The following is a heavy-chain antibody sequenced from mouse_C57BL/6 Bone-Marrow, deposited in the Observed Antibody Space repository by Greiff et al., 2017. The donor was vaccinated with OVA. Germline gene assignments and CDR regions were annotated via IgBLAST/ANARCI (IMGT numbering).Heavy chain of an antibody. CDR2: IHPNSGST. V-gene: IGHV1-64*01. CDR1: GYTFTSYW. Sequence: QVQLQQPGAELVKPGASVKLSCKASGYTFTSYWLHWVKQRPGQGLEWIGMIHPNSGSTNYNEKFKSKATLTVDKSSSTAYMQLSSLTSEDSAVYDCAPYYYGSSPFAYWGQGTLVTVSA. J-gene: IGHJ3*01. D-gene: IGHD1-1*01. CDR3: APYYYGSSPFAY.